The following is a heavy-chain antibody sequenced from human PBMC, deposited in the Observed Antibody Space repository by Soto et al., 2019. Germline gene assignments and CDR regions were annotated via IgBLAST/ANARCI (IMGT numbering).Heavy chain of an antibody. CDR2: IVVMSNTA. J-gene: IGHJ4*02. CDR1: GSTFNNFA. Sequence: QVVLLQSGAEVKEPGSSVRVSCKVSGSTFNNFAFSWVRQAPGHGPEWMGGIVVMSNTADYSQRFRDRVTITADTSTNTLYMELGSLTFEDTAVYYCAGAIKRWEVHYYFDYWGQGTLVTVSS. V-gene: IGHV1-69*06. CDR3: AGAIKRWEVHYYFDY. D-gene: IGHD1-26*01.